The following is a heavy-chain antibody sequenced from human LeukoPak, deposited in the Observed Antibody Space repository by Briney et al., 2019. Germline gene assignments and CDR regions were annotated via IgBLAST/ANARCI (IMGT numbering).Heavy chain of an antibody. Sequence: TASETLSLTCAVYGGSFSGYYWSWIRQPPGKGLEWIGEINHSGSTNYNPSLKSRVTISVDTSKNQFSLKLSSMTAADTAVYYCARGHIVATFTFDYWGQGTLVTVSS. J-gene: IGHJ4*02. D-gene: IGHD5-12*01. CDR2: INHSGST. CDR3: ARGHIVATFTFDY. CDR1: GGSFSGYY. V-gene: IGHV4-34*01.